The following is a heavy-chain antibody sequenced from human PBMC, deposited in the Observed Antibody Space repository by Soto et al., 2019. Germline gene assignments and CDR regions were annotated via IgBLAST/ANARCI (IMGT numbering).Heavy chain of an antibody. Sequence: QVTLKESGPVLVKPTETLTLTCTVSGFSLSNARMGVSWIRQPPGEALEWLAHIFSNDEKAYSTSLKSRLTISKDTSKSQGVLTMTNMDPVDKAKYYCARLQQRGDTHYGMDVWGQGNTVNVSS. D-gene: IGHD5-12*01. J-gene: IGHJ6*02. V-gene: IGHV2-26*01. CDR3: ARLQQRGDTHYGMDV. CDR2: IFSNDEK. CDR1: GFSLSNARMG.